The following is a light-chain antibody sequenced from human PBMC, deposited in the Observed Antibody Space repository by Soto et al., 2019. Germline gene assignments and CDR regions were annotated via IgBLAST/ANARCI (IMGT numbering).Light chain of an antibody. CDR1: QSVSSY. Sequence: EIVLTQSPATLSLSPGERATLSCRASQSVSSYLAWYQQKPGQAPRLLIYDASNRATGIPARFSGSGSGTDFTLTISTLDPEDFAVSYCQQRSNWPLFGPGTKVDIK. CDR2: DAS. J-gene: IGKJ3*01. CDR3: QQRSNWPL. V-gene: IGKV3-11*01.